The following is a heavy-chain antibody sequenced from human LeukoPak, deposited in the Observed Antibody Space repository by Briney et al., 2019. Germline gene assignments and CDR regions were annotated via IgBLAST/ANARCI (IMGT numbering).Heavy chain of an antibody. CDR3: ARGENRAEFDY. V-gene: IGHV4-59*01. J-gene: IGHJ4*02. Sequence: SETLSLTCTVSGGSISSYSWSWIRQPPGKGLEWIGYIYYSGSTDYNPSLKSRVTISVDTSKNQFSLKLSSVTAADTAVYYCARGENRAEFDYWGQGTLVTVSS. CDR2: IYYSGST. D-gene: IGHD2/OR15-2a*01. CDR1: GGSISSYS.